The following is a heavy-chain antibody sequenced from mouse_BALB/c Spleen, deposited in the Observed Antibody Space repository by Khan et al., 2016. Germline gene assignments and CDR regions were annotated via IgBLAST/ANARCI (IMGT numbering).Heavy chain of an antibody. CDR3: AGGGSPFAY. CDR1: GYSITSDYA. CDR2: ISYSGST. J-gene: IGHJ3*01. V-gene: IGHV3-2*02. D-gene: IGHD1-1*02. Sequence: EVQLQESGPGLVKPSQSLSLTCTVTGYSITSDYAWNWIRQFPGNKLEWMGYISYSGSTSYNPSLKSRISITRDTSKNQFFLQLNSVTTEDTATYYCAGGGSPFAYWGQGTLVTVSA.